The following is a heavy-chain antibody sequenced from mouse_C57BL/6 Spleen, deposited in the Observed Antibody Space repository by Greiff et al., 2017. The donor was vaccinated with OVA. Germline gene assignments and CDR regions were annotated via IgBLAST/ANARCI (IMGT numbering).Heavy chain of an antibody. Sequence: EVQLQQSGPELVKPGASVKISCKASGYTFTDYYMNWVKQSHGKSLEWIGDINPNNGGTSYNQKFKGKATLTVDKSSSTAYMELRSLTSEDSAVYYCARGGTGIGGFAYWGQGTLVTVSA. CDR1: GYTFTDYY. CDR2: INPNNGGT. V-gene: IGHV1-26*01. J-gene: IGHJ3*01. CDR3: ARGGTGIGGFAY. D-gene: IGHD4-1*01.